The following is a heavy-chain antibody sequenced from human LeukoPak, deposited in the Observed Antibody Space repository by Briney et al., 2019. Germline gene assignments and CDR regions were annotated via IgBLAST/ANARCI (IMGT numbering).Heavy chain of an antibody. CDR3: AKARGLWTDY. Sequence: GGSLRLSCAASGFTFNTYTMNWVRQAPGKGLEWVAFIRYDGSNKYYADSVKGRFTISRDNSKNTLYLQMNSLRAEDTAVYYCAKARGLWTDYWGQGTLVTVSS. CDR2: IRYDGSNK. V-gene: IGHV3-30*02. D-gene: IGHD5-18*01. J-gene: IGHJ4*02. CDR1: GFTFNTYT.